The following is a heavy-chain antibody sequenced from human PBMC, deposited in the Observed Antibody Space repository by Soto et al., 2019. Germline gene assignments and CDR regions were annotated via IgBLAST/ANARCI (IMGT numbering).Heavy chain of an antibody. CDR1: GFTFSSYG. CDR3: ARDHGPAAGTSQGLYYFDY. V-gene: IGHV3-33*01. D-gene: IGHD6-19*01. Sequence: GGSLRLSCAASGFTFSSYGMHWVRQAPGKGLEWVAVIWYDGSNKYYADSVKGRFTISRDNSKNTLYLQMNSLRAEDTAVYYCARDHGPAAGTSQGLYYFDYWGQGTLVTVSS. CDR2: IWYDGSNK. J-gene: IGHJ4*02.